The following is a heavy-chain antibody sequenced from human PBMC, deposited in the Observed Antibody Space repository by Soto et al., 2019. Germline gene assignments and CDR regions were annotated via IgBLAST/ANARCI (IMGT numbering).Heavy chain of an antibody. CDR1: GYPFSNYG. Sequence: QVKLVQSGPEVKKPGASVRVSCKPSGYPFSNYGISWMRQAPGQGLEWMGWVNIDKGNTKYAQKFQDRVTMTTDTSTSTVYLELRSLRSDDTALYYCARERGGYRYGDSWGQGTLVTVSS. D-gene: IGHD5-18*01. V-gene: IGHV1-18*01. CDR2: VNIDKGNT. J-gene: IGHJ4*02. CDR3: ARERGGYRYGDS.